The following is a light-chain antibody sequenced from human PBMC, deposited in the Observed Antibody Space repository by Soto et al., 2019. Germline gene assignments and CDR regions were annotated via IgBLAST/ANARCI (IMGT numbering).Light chain of an antibody. CDR1: QTSNNW. J-gene: IGKJ2*01. Sequence: DIQMTQFPSTLSPSVGDRVTITCRASQTSNNWLAWYQQNPWTAPNLLIYDASSLEGGVPSRFSASRSGTEFTLTISSLQPDDLATYYCQQYIRYPYTFGQGTKVEIK. CDR2: DAS. V-gene: IGKV1-5*01. CDR3: QQYIRYPYT.